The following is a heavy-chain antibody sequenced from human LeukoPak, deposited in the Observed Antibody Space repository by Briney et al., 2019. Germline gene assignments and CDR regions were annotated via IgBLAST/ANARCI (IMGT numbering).Heavy chain of an antibody. Sequence: GGSLRLSCAVSEFSFSHFAMHWVRQAPGKGLEWLAVVSSHGNDGYYADSVKGRFTISRDNSKSTLYLQIDSLRPDDTAICYCTRDASNFNDFDYWGQGTLVTVSS. CDR3: TRDASNFNDFDY. CDR1: EFSFSHFA. J-gene: IGHJ4*02. V-gene: IGHV3-30*01. D-gene: IGHD5-24*01. CDR2: VSSHGNDG.